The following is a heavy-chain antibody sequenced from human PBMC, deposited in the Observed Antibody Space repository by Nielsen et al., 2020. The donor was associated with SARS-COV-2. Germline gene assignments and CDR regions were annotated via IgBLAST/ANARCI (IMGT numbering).Heavy chain of an antibody. Sequence: SVKVSCKASGYRFTSYAIHWVRQAPGQGLESMGWINAGNGYTEYSQNFQGRVTITTDTSATIAYMEVRYLKSEDTAVFYCARGGVNGWWDYWGQGTLVTVSS. J-gene: IGHJ4*02. CDR2: INAGNGYT. V-gene: IGHV1-3*01. CDR1: GYRFTSYA. D-gene: IGHD6-19*01. CDR3: ARGGVNGWWDY.